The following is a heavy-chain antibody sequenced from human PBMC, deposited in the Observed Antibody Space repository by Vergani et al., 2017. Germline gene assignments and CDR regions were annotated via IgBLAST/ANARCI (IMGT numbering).Heavy chain of an antibody. CDR2: VYARESIT. V-gene: IGHV5-51*01. D-gene: IGHD1-26*01. CDR1: GYTFTDYW. CDR3: VRRRWDQQEVDY. J-gene: IGHJ4*02. Sequence: EVQLVQSGAEVKKPGESLKISCEGSGYTFTDYWVGWARQKPGKGLEWMGVVYARESITRYSLSFEGQVTISAAKSINTAYLEWDSLRASDGAMYYCVRRRWDQQEVDYWGQGTLVTV.